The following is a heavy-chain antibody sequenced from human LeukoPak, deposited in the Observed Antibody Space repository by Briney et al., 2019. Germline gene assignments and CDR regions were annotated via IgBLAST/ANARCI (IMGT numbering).Heavy chain of an antibody. CDR1: GGSVSSGSYY. V-gene: IGHV4-61*01. D-gene: IGHD3-3*01. Sequence: SETLSLTCTVSGGSVSSGSYYWSWIRQPPGKGLEWIGYMYYSGSTNYNPSLKSRVTMSVDTSKNQFSLELSSVTAADTAVYYCARRMSGPRYFDYGGQGTLVAVSS. J-gene: IGHJ4*02. CDR3: ARRMSGPRYFDY. CDR2: MYYSGST.